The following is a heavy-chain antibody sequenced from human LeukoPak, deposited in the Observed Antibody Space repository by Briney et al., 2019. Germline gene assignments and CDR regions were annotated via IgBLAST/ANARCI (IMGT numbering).Heavy chain of an antibody. D-gene: IGHD3-10*01. V-gene: IGHV3-48*01. Sequence: PGGSLRLSCAASGFTFRSYSMNWVRQAPGKGLEWVSYISSASSTIYYADSVKGRFTISRDNAKNSLYLQMNSLRVEDTAVYYCARDGSGGYFDYWGQGTLVTVSS. CDR2: ISSASSTI. CDR1: GFTFRSYS. J-gene: IGHJ4*02. CDR3: ARDGSGGYFDY.